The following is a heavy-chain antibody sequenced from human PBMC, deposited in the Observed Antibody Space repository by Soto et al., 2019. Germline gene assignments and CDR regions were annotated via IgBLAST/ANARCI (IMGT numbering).Heavy chain of an antibody. V-gene: IGHV3-48*04. Sequence: PGGSLRLSCVASGFTFSSYAMTWVRQAPGKGLEWVSYISSSGSTIYYADSVKGRFTISRDNAKNTLYLQMNSLRAEDTAVYYCARLHPPKYYYYYMDVSGKGTTVTVSS. D-gene: IGHD4-4*01. CDR1: GFTFSSYA. CDR2: ISSSGSTI. CDR3: ARLHPPKYYYYYMDV. J-gene: IGHJ6*03.